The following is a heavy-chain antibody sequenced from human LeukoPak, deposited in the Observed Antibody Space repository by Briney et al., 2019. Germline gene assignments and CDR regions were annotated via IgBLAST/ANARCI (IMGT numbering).Heavy chain of an antibody. J-gene: IGHJ4*02. V-gene: IGHV4-39*01. CDR3: ARRSGYPFDY. CDR1: GGSVSSSSYY. Sequence: SETLSLTCTVSGGSVSSSSYYWGWIRQPPGKGLEWIGSIFYTGSAYYNPSLKSRLTISVDTSRNQFSLRLSSVTAADTAVYYCARRSGYPFDYWGQGSLVTVSS. CDR2: IFYTGSA. D-gene: IGHD3-3*01.